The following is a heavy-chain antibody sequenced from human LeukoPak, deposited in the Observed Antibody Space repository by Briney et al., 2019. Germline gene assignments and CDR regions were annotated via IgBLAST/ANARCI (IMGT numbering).Heavy chain of an antibody. CDR1: GGSTSSSNYY. CDR2: IHYSGNT. CDR3: ARDGGVANDAFDI. J-gene: IGHJ3*02. V-gene: IGHV4-39*07. D-gene: IGHD3-3*01. Sequence: SETLSLTCTVSGGSTSSSNYYWGWIRQPPGKGLEWIGGIHYSGNTYYNPSLKSRVTISIDTSKNQFSLKLSSVTAADTAVYYCARDGGVANDAFDIWGQGTMVTVSS.